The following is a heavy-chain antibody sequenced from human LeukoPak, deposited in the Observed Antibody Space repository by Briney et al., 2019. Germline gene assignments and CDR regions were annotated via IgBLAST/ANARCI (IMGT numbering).Heavy chain of an antibody. CDR3: ARRYYYDSSGYSDY. CDR2: IYPGDSDT. CDR1: GSRFTSYW. J-gene: IGHJ4*02. Sequence: GGPLQISCKASGSRFTSYWIGWVGQMPGKGLEWMGSIYPGDSDTRYSPSFQGQVTISADKSSSTAYLQWSSLKASDTAMYYCARRYYYDSSGYSDYWGQGTLVTASS. D-gene: IGHD3-22*01. V-gene: IGHV5-51*01.